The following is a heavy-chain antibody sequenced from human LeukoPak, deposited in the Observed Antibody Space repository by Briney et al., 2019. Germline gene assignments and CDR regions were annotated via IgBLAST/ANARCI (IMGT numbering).Heavy chain of an antibody. D-gene: IGHD3-10*01. Sequence: SETLSLTCTVSGGSISSYYWSWIRQPAGKGLEWIGRIYTSGSTNYNPSLKSRVTMSGDTSKNQFSLQLSPVTAADTAVYYCASGTETYYYGSGSYYKVDYFDYWGQGTLVTVSS. V-gene: IGHV4-4*07. CDR1: GGSISSYY. J-gene: IGHJ4*02. CDR3: ASGTETYYYGSGSYYKVDYFDY. CDR2: IYTSGST.